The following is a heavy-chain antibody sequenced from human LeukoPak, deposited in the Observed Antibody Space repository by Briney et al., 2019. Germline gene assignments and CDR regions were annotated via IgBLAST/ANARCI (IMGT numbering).Heavy chain of an antibody. CDR3: ARSMIVESFDY. V-gene: IGHV3-30-3*01. CDR2: ISYDGSNK. J-gene: IGHJ4*02. Sequence: GGSLRLSCAASGFTVSSNYMSWVRQAPGKGLEWVAVISYDGSNKYYADSVKGRFTISRDNSKNTLYLQMNSLRAEDTAVYYCARSMIVESFDYWGQGTLVTVSS. CDR1: GFTVSSNY. D-gene: IGHD3-22*01.